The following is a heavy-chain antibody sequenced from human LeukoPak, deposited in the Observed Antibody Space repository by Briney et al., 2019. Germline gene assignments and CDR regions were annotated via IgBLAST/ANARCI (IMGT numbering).Heavy chain of an antibody. CDR1: GGSISNYY. Sequence: PSETLSLTCTVSGGSISNYYWSWIRQPPGKGLEWIGYIYYSGSTNYNPSLKSRVTISVDTSKNQFSLKLSSVTAADTAVYYCARGVWELLGLYNWFDPWGQGTLVTVSS. D-gene: IGHD1-26*01. J-gene: IGHJ5*02. CDR2: IYYSGST. V-gene: IGHV4-59*12. CDR3: ARGVWELLGLYNWFDP.